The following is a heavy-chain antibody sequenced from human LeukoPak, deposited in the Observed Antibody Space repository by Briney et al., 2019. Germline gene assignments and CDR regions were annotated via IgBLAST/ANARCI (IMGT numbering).Heavy chain of an antibody. CDR3: ARGPHCSTTSCYGYYYYGMDV. D-gene: IGHD2-2*01. CDR2: INHSGST. CDR1: GGSFSGYY. Sequence: SETLSLTCAVYGGSFSGYYWSWIRQPPGKGLEWIGEINHSGSTNYNPSLKSRVTISVDTSKNQCSLKLSSVTAADTAVYYCARGPHCSTTSCYGYYYYGMDVWGQGTTVTVSS. V-gene: IGHV4-34*01. J-gene: IGHJ6*02.